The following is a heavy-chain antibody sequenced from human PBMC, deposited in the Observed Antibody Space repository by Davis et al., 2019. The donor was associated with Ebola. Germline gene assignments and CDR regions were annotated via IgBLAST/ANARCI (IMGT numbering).Heavy chain of an antibody. V-gene: IGHV3-23*01. CDR3: AKDRNTVGFDY. CDR2: ISGSGGST. J-gene: IGHJ4*02. Sequence: GESLKISCAASGFTFSSYGMHWVRQAPGKGLEWVSAISGSGGSTYYADSVKGRFTISRDNSKNTLYLQMNSLRAEDTAVYYCAKDRNTVGFDYWGQGTLVTVSS. CDR1: GFTFSSYG. D-gene: IGHD4-23*01.